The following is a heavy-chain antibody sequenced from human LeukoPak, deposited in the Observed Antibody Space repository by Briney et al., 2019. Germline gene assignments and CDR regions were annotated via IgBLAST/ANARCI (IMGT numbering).Heavy chain of an antibody. CDR2: ISYDGSNK. CDR1: GFTFSDYY. V-gene: IGHV3-30-3*01. Sequence: PGGSLRLSCAASGFTFSDYYMSWIRQAPGKGLEWVAVISYDGSNKYYADSVKGRFTISRDNSKNTLYLQMNSLRAEDTAVYYCARDLWGLYDYVWGSYLGLSYWGQGTLVTVSS. CDR3: ARDLWGLYDYVWGSYLGLSY. J-gene: IGHJ4*02. D-gene: IGHD3-16*01.